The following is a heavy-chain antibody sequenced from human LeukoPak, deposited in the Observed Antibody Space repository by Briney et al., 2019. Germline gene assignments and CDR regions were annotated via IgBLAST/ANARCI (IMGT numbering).Heavy chain of an antibody. Sequence: GASVKVSCKASGYTFTSYDINWVRQATGQGLEWMGWMNPNSGNTGYAQKFQGRVTMTRNTSISTAYMELSSLRSEDTAVYYCARGKRFLEWLPRSRLPNWFDPWGQGTLATVSS. CDR2: MNPNSGNT. V-gene: IGHV1-8*01. CDR3: ARGKRFLEWLPRSRLPNWFDP. CDR1: GYTFTSYD. J-gene: IGHJ5*02. D-gene: IGHD3-3*01.